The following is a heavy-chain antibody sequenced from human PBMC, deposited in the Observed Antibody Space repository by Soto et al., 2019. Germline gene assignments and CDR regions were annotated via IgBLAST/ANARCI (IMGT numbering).Heavy chain of an antibody. CDR2: TYYRSKWNN. CDR3: ARGLKRGLQLENYFDY. D-gene: IGHD1-1*01. J-gene: IGHJ4*02. CDR1: GDSVSSNSAA. Sequence: SQTLSLTCAISGDSVSSNSAAWNWVRQSPSRGLEWLGRTYYRSKWNNDYAVSVKRRITINPDTSKNQFSLQLSSVTAADTAVYYCARGLKRGLQLENYFDYWGQGTLVTVSS. V-gene: IGHV6-1*01.